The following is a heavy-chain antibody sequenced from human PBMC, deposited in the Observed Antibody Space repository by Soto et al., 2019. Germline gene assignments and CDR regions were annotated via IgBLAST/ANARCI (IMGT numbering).Heavy chain of an antibody. V-gene: IGHV3-15*04. J-gene: IGHJ4*02. CDR2: IESKTDGGTT. D-gene: IGHD3-10*01. Sequence: EVQLVESGGGLVEPGGSLRLSCTASGFTFSNTCMNWVRQAPGKGLEWIGRIESKTDGGTTDYAAPVKGRFTISRDXXKXALYLQMNSLKTEDTAVYYCGTDYYASGQLFGYFDFWGQGTLAIVSS. CDR1: GFTFSNTC. CDR3: GTDYYASGQLFGYFDF.